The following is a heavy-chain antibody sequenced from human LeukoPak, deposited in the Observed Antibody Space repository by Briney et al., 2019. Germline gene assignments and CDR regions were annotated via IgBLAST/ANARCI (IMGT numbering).Heavy chain of an antibody. J-gene: IGHJ6*02. CDR3: ARDLATIAVAGNYGLDV. CDR1: GYIFTSYA. CDR2: INAGNGNT. D-gene: IGHD6-19*01. Sequence: ASVKGSCKASGYIFTSYAMHWVRQATGRRIEWMGWINAGNGNTKYSQKFQGRVTITRDTSATTAYMELSSPRSEDTAVYYCARDLATIAVAGNYGLDVWGQGTTVTVSS. V-gene: IGHV1-3*01.